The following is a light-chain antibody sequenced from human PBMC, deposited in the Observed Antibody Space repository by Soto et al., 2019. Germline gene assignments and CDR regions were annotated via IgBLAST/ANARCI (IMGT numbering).Light chain of an antibody. CDR1: QNVRTN. Sequence: ILTTQSPATLSVSPGGRATLSCRSSQNVRTNVAWYQQKPGQAPRLLIYGSSTRATGVPARFSGSGSGTDFTLTITSLQSEDVALYFCQQYNNWPLTFGGGTKVDIK. V-gene: IGKV3-15*01. CDR2: GSS. J-gene: IGKJ4*01. CDR3: QQYNNWPLT.